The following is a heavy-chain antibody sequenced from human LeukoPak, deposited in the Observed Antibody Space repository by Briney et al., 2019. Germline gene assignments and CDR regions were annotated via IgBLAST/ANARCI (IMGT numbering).Heavy chain of an antibody. CDR1: GFTFDDYA. V-gene: IGHV3-9*03. D-gene: IGHD6-19*01. CDR3: AKDSRPRFDTSGWYSSDY. CDR2: TSWNSGTI. J-gene: IGHJ4*02. Sequence: GGSLRLSCAASGFTFDDYAMHWVRQAPGKGLEWVAGTSWNSGTIAYGDSVKGRFTISRDNAKDSLWLQMNSLRAEDMAPYYCAKDSRPRFDTSGWYSSDYWGQGTLVTVSS.